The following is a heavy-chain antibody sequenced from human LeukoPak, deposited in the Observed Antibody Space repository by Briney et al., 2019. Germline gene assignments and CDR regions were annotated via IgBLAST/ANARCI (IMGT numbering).Heavy chain of an antibody. CDR2: ISWNSGSI. V-gene: IGHV3-9*01. CDR3: AKDKSATTMVRGVIIGPYFDY. Sequence: GGSLRLSCAASGFTFDDYAMHWVRQAPGKGLEWVSGISWNSGSIGYADSVKGRFTISRDNAKNSLYLRMNSLRAEDTALYYCAKDKSATTMVRGVIIGPYFDYWGQGTLVTVSS. CDR1: GFTFDDYA. D-gene: IGHD3-10*01. J-gene: IGHJ4*02.